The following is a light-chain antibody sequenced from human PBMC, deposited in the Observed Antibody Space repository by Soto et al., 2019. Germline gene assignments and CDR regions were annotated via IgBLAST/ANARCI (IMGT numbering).Light chain of an antibody. V-gene: IGKV1-27*01. CDR2: GAS. CDR1: RGISNY. Sequence: DIQMTQSPSSLSASVGDRVTITCRASRGISNYLAWYQQKPGKIPKLLIYGASTLQSGVPSRFSGGGSGTDFTLTISSLQPEDVATYYCQNYFIAPRTFGQGTKVDIK. CDR3: QNYFIAPRT. J-gene: IGKJ1*01.